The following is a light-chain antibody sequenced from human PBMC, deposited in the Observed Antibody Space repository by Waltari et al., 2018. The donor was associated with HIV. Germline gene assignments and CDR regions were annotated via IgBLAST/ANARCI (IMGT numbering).Light chain of an antibody. Sequence: QSALTQPPSASGSPGQSVTISCTGTSSDLGRYDYVPWYQQHPGKAPKLLIYEVNKRPSGVPDRFSGSKSGNTASLTVSGLQAEDEAEYSCTSYAGINPVAFGGGTKLTVL. CDR2: EVN. V-gene: IGLV2-8*01. CDR1: SSDLGRYDY. CDR3: TSYAGINPVA. J-gene: IGLJ2*01.